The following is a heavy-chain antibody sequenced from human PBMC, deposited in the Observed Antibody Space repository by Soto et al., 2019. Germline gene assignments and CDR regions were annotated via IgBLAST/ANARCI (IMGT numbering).Heavy chain of an antibody. CDR3: ARERLELHDYYYGMDV. Sequence: ASVKVSCKASGYTFTSHYMHWVRQAPGQGLEWMGIINPSGGSTSYAQKFQGRVTMTRDTSTSTVYMELSSLRSEDTAVYYCARERLELHDYYYGMDVWGQGTTVTVSS. J-gene: IGHJ6*02. D-gene: IGHD1-7*01. CDR2: INPSGGST. V-gene: IGHV1-46*01. CDR1: GYTFTSHY.